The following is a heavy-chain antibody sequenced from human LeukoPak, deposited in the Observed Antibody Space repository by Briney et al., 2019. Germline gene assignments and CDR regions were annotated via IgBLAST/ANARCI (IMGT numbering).Heavy chain of an antibody. CDR2: ISSSSTYI. Sequence: GGSLRLSCAASGFTFSSYSMNWVRHAPGKGLAWVSSISSSSTYIYYADSVKGRFTISRDNAKNSLYLQMNSLRAEDTAVYYCARALARIAARPPDYWGQGTLVTVSS. V-gene: IGHV3-21*01. CDR1: GFTFSSYS. CDR3: ARALARIAARPPDY. D-gene: IGHD6-6*01. J-gene: IGHJ4*02.